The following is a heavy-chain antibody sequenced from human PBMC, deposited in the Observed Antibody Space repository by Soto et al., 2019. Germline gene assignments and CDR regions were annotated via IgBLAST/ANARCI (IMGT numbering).Heavy chain of an antibody. CDR3: ARRPSIAAHYYYGMDV. Sequence: SETLSLTCAVYGGSFSGYYWSWIRQPPGKGLEWIGEINHSGSTNYNPSLKSRVTISVDTSKNQFSLKLSSVTAADTAVYYCARRPSIAAHYYYGMDVWGQGTTVTVSS. V-gene: IGHV4-34*01. CDR1: GGSFSGYY. D-gene: IGHD6-6*01. CDR2: INHSGST. J-gene: IGHJ6*02.